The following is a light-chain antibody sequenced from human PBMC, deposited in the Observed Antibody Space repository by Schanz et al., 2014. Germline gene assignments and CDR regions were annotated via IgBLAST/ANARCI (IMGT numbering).Light chain of an antibody. CDR2: DAS. J-gene: IGKJ4*01. CDR1: HSVSRF. V-gene: IGKV3-11*01. CDR3: QQRSNWPPSLT. Sequence: EIVLTQSPATLSLSPGERATLSCRASHSVSRFLAWYQQKPGQAPRLLIYDASNRATGIPARFSGSGSGTDFTLTIRSLEPEDFAVYYCQQRSNWPPSLTFGGGTKVEIK.